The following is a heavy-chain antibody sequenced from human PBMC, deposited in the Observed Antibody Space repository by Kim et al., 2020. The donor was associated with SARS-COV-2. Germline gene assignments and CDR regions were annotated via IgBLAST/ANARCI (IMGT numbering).Heavy chain of an antibody. J-gene: IGHJ5*02. Sequence: GGSLRLSCAASGFTFSSYGMHWVRQAPGKGLEWVAVISYDGSNKYYADSVKGRFTISRDNSKNTLYLQMNSLRAEDTAVYYCAKDLWQWLGPHLPHWFDPWGQGTLVTVSS. CDR3: AKDLWQWLGPHLPHWFDP. D-gene: IGHD6-19*01. CDR1: GFTFSSYG. CDR2: ISYDGSNK. V-gene: IGHV3-30*18.